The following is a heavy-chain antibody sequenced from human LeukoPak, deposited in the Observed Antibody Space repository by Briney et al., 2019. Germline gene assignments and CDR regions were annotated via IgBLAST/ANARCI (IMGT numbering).Heavy chain of an antibody. J-gene: IGHJ3*02. CDR3: ARGKTSDDIIEDAFDI. D-gene: IGHD3-9*01. CDR1: GFTVSSNY. V-gene: IGHV3-66*01. CDR2: LYSGGGA. Sequence: GGSLRLSCAVSGFTVSSNYMSWVRQAPGKGLEWVSVLYSGGGAYYADSVKDRFTISRDYSQNTLLLQMNSLRAEDTALYYCARGKTSDDIIEDAFDIWGQGTMVAVSS.